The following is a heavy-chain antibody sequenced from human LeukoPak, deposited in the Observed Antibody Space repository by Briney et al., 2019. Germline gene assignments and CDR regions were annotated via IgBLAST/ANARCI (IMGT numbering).Heavy chain of an antibody. D-gene: IGHD3-10*01. CDR1: GGSFSGYY. CDR3: ASAYGSGSYYPFDP. CDR2: INHSGST. J-gene: IGHJ5*02. V-gene: IGHV4-34*01. Sequence: SETLSLTCAVYGGSFSGYYWSWIRQPPGKGLEWIGEINHSGSTNYNPSLKSRVTISVDTSKNQFSLKLSSVTAADTAVYYCASAYGSGSYYPFDPWGQGTLVTVSS.